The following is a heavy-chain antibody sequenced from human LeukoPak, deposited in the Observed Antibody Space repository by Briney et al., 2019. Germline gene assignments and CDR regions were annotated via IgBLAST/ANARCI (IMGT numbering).Heavy chain of an antibody. CDR3: ARLGYCSGASCS. J-gene: IGHJ4*02. D-gene: IGHD2-15*01. V-gene: IGHV3-48*03. CDR2: ISVSGYSK. CDR1: GFTFSSYE. Sequence: GGSLRLSCAASGFTFSSYEMNWVRQGPGKGLEWVSYISVSGYSKYYADSVKGRFTISRDNVQNSLYLQMNSLRAEDTAVYYCARLGYCSGASCSWGQGTLVTVSS.